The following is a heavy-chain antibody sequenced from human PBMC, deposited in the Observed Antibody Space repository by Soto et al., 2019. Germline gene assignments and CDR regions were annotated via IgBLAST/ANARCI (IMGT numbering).Heavy chain of an antibody. CDR1: GFTFSSYW. CDR2: INQDGSSK. V-gene: IGHV3-7*01. D-gene: IGHD6-13*01. CDR3: VRDIRGSSSTN. Sequence: EVQLVESGGGLVQPGGSLRLSCAASGFTFSSYWMSWVRQAPGKGLGWVATINQDGSSKSYVDSVKGLFTISRDNAKNSLYLKMSGLRAEDTAVYYCVRDIRGSSSTNWGQGTLLTVSS. J-gene: IGHJ4*02.